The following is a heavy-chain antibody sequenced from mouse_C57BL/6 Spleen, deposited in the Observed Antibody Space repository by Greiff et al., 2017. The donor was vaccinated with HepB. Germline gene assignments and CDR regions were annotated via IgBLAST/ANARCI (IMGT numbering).Heavy chain of an antibody. J-gene: IGHJ3*01. V-gene: IGHV1-64*01. CDR3: ARDYYGSSLFAY. Sequence: VQLQQPGAELVKPGASVKLSCKASGYTFTSYWMHWVKPRPGQGLEWIGMIHPNSGSTNYNEKFKSKATLTVDKSSSTAYMQLSSLTSEDSAVYYCARDYYGSSLFAYWGQGTLVTVSA. CDR1: GYTFTSYW. D-gene: IGHD1-1*01. CDR2: IHPNSGST.